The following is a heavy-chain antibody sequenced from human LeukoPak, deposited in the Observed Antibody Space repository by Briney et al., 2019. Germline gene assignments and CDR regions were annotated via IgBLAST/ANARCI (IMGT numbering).Heavy chain of an antibody. J-gene: IGHJ5*02. V-gene: IGHV3-74*01. CDR3: TRDLRNKGLDP. CDR2: LPPDELDI. Sequence: GGSLRLSCAASGFTFTNYWMHWVRQAPGMGLVWVSRLPPDELDIIYADTVKGRFTISRDNAKKTLYLQMNGLRDEDTAIYYCTRDLRNKGLDPWGQGTLVTVSS. D-gene: IGHD2/OR15-2a*01. CDR1: GFTFTNYW.